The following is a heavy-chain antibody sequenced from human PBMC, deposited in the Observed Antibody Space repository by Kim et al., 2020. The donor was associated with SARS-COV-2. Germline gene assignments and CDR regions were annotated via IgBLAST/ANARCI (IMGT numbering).Heavy chain of an antibody. CDR1: GFTFSDSY. CDR2: ISTCGGSI. CDR3: ARRDNGYNAFGI. Sequence: GGSLRLSCAASGFTFSDSYMNWVRQAPGKGLEWFSFISTCGGSIFYADSADGRFITIWDNAKNLLYLQMNYLRDEDTAVYYCARRDNGYNAFGIWGQGVLVTVSS. J-gene: IGHJ4*02. V-gene: IGHV3-11*04. D-gene: IGHD5-12*01.